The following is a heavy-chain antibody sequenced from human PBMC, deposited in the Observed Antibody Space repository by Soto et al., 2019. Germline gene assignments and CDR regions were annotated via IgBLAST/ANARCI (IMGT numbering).Heavy chain of an antibody. CDR3: AKAYGASHSPFDC. V-gene: IGHV3-23*01. D-gene: IGHD2-21*01. CDR2: ISGSGDST. CDR1: GFTFRGYA. J-gene: IGHJ4*02. Sequence: EEQLLESGGGLAQPGGSLRLSCAASGFTFRGYAMSWVRQAPGKGPEWVSGISGSGDSTNHAKSVKGRFIISRDNSKNTLYLEINSLRAEDTAVYYCAKAYGASHSPFDCWGQGTLVAVSS.